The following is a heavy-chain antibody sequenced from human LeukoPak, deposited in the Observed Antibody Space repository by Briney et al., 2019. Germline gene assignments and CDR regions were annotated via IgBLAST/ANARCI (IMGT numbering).Heavy chain of an antibody. CDR3: AKTFYYEMAHYFDY. CDR1: GFTFSSYA. Sequence: GGSLRLSCAASGFTFSSYAMNWVRQAPGKGLEWVSAISGSGGSTYYADSVKGRFTISRDNSKNTLYLQMNSLRAEDTAVYYCAKTFYYEMAHYFDYWGQGTLVTVSS. V-gene: IGHV3-23*01. D-gene: IGHD3-22*01. CDR2: ISGSGGST. J-gene: IGHJ4*02.